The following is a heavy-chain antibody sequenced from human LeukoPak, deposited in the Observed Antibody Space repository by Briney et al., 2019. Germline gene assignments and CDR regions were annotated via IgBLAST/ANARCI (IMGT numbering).Heavy chain of an antibody. CDR2: INHSGST. J-gene: IGHJ6*03. Sequence: PSETLSLTCAVYGGSFSGYYWSWIRQTPGKGLEWIGEINHSGSTNYNPSLKSRVTISVDTSKNQFSLKLSSVTAADTAVYYCARGRRIQLWSRLDYYTDFWGKGTTVTVSS. D-gene: IGHD5-18*01. V-gene: IGHV4-34*01. CDR3: ARGRRIQLWSRLDYYTDF. CDR1: GGSFSGYY.